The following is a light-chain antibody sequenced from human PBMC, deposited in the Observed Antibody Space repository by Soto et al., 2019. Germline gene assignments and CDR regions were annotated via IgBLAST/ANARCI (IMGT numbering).Light chain of an antibody. V-gene: IGLV1-47*02. CDR2: CND. Sequence: QSVLTQPPSASGTPGQRVTISCSGSSSNIGTNYVYWYKQLPGTAPKLLIYCNDQRPSGVPDRLSGSKSGTSASLAISGLRSEDEADYYCQSYDSRLSGSVFGTGTKLTVL. CDR3: QSYDSRLSGSV. J-gene: IGLJ1*01. CDR1: SSNIGTNY.